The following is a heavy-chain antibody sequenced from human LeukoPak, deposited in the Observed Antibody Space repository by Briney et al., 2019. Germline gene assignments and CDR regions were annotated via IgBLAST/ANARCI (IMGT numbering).Heavy chain of an antibody. CDR1: GFTFSSYA. CDR2: ISGSGGST. CDR3: VMSRRDGYNLAY. J-gene: IGHJ4*02. Sequence: GGSLRLSCAASGFTFSSYAMSWVRQAPGKGLEWVSAISGSGGSTYYADSVKGRFTISRDNSKNTLYLQMNSLRAEDTAVYYCVMSRRDGYNLAYWGQGTLVTVSS. D-gene: IGHD5-24*01. V-gene: IGHV3-23*01.